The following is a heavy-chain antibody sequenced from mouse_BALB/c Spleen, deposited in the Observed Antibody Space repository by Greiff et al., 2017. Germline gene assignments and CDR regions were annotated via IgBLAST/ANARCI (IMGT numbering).Heavy chain of an antibody. V-gene: IGHV5-6*01. J-gene: IGHJ2*01. D-gene: IGHD1-1*01. Sequence: DVQLVESGGDLVKPGGSLKLSCAASGFTFSSYGMSWVRPTPDKRLEWVATISSGGSYTYYPDSVKGRFTISRDNAKNTLYLQMSSLKSEDTAMYYCARANDYYGSSYFDYWGQGTTLTVSS. CDR2: ISSGGSYT. CDR3: ARANDYYGSSYFDY. CDR1: GFTFSSYG.